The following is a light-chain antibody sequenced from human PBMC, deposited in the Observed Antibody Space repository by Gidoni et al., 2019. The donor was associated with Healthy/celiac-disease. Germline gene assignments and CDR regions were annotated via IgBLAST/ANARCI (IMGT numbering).Light chain of an antibody. Sequence: QSALTQPASVSGSPGQPITISCTGTSSDVGSYNLVSWYQQHPGKAPKLMIYEGSKRPSGVSNRFSGSKSGNTASLTISGLQAEDEADYYCCSYAGSSTFLYVFGTGTKVTVL. V-gene: IGLV2-23*03. CDR1: SSDVGSYNL. CDR2: EGS. J-gene: IGLJ1*01. CDR3: CSYAGSSTFLYV.